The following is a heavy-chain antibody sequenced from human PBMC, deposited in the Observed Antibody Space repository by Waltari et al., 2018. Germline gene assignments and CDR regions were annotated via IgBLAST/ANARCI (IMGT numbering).Heavy chain of an antibody. D-gene: IGHD3-16*02. CDR3: ARMGPGMITFGVVIEAFDY. J-gene: IGHJ4*02. V-gene: IGHV4-61*02. CDR1: GGAISSGSYY. Sequence: QGQLQESGPGLVKPSQTLSLTCTVPGGAISSGSYYWSWIRQPAGKGLGWVGRIDTSGSTTYNPSLKSLVTISVDTSKIQFSLKLSSVTAADTAVYSCARMGPGMITFGVVIEAFDYWGQGTLVTVSS. CDR2: IDTSGST.